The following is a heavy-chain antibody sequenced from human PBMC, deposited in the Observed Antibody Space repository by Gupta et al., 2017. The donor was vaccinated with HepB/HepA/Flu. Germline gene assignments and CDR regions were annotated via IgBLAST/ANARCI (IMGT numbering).Heavy chain of an antibody. CDR2: INDRGST. CDR3: ARVITMVRGIPYYRRDV. D-gene: IGHD3-10*01. J-gene: IGHJ6*02. Sequence: QVQLQQWGAGLLKPSETLSLTCAVYGGSFSGYFWSWIRQSPGKGLEWIGEINDRGSTNHNPSLKSRVTLSVDTAKKQISLNVSSVTAADSALYYCARVITMVRGIPYYRRDVWGQGTTVTVSS. CDR1: GGSFSGYF. V-gene: IGHV4-34*01.